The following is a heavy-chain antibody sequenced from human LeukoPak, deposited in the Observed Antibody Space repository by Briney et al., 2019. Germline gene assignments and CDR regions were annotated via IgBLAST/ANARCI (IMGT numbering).Heavy chain of an antibody. Sequence: PGGSLRLSCAASGFTFSSYAMSWVRQAPGKGLEWVSVFYASGGTFYTDSVKGRFTISRDTSTNSLYLQMSSLRTEDTAVYFCAAKGNGYTGIYVFAHWGKGTLVTVSS. CDR1: GFTFSSYA. V-gene: IGHV3-66*01. J-gene: IGHJ4*02. D-gene: IGHD5-12*01. CDR3: AAKGNGYTGIYVFAH. CDR2: FYASGGT.